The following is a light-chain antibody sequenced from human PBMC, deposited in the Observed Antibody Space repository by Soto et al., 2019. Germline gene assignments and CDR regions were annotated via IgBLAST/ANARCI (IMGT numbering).Light chain of an antibody. CDR1: SSNIGSNY. J-gene: IGLJ2*01. V-gene: IGLV1-47*01. Sequence: QSVLTQPPSASGTPGQRVTISCSGSSSNIGSNYVYWYHQLPGTAPKLVIYRNNQRPSGVPDRFSGSKSGTSASLAISGLRAEDEADYYCAAWDDSLSGLIFGTGTKLTVL. CDR2: RNN. CDR3: AAWDDSLSGLI.